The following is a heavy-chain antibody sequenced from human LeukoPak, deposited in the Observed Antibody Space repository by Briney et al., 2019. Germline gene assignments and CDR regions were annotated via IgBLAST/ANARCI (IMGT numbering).Heavy chain of an antibody. CDR3: AKDATPALGTVYMDV. D-gene: IGHD6-13*01. CDR2: ISNFGDII. CDR1: GFTFSDYE. Sequence: GGSLRLSCAASGFTFSDYEMNWVRQAPGKGLEWISHISNFGDIIHYADSVEGRFTISRDNDKNSIYLQMNSLRAEDTAVYYCAKDATPALGTVYMDVWGKGTTVTISS. V-gene: IGHV3-48*03. J-gene: IGHJ6*03.